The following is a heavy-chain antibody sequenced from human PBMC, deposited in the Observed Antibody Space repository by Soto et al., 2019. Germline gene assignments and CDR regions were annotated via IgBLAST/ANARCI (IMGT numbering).Heavy chain of an antibody. V-gene: IGHV1-18*03. D-gene: IGHD3-16*01. J-gene: IGHJ6*02. CDR2: ISPYTGNT. CDR1: GYIFVNYG. CDR3: VMVDNYVTPTPQDV. Sequence: QVQLVQSGDEVKKPGASVKVSCKASGYIFVNYGIAWVRQAPGQGLEWMGWISPYTGNTHSATKVQGRLTMTTDTSTSTAYMDLGSLTSDDMAVYYCVMVDNYVTPTPQDVWGQGTSVTVYS.